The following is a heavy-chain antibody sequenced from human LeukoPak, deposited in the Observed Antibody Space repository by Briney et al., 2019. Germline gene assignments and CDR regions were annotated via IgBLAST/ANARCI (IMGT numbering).Heavy chain of an antibody. J-gene: IGHJ4*02. CDR2: IYTSDST. CDR1: GGSVNTGSGNHY. D-gene: IGHD1-26*01. CDR3: ARETGYSGFAHPFFGS. V-gene: IGHV4-61*02. Sequence: SQTLSLTCTVSGGSVNTGSGNHYWSWIRQPAGKGLEWIGRIYTSDSTYYNPSLKSRVTISVDTSKNQFSLRLNSVTAADTAVYYCARETGYSGFAHPFFGSWGQGILVAVSS.